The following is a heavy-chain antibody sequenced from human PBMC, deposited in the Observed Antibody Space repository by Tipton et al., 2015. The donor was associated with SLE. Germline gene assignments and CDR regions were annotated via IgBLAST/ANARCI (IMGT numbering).Heavy chain of an antibody. D-gene: IGHD6-19*01. CDR2: IYHSGST. J-gene: IGHJ3*02. V-gene: IGHV4-38-2*01. Sequence: TLSLTCAVSGYSISSGYYWGWIRQPPGKGLEWIGSIYHSGSTYYNPSLKSRVTISVDTSKNQFSLKLSSVTAADTAVYYCARHEQQWLAGGAFDIWGQGTMVTVSS. CDR1: GYSISSGYY. CDR3: ARHEQQWLAGGAFDI.